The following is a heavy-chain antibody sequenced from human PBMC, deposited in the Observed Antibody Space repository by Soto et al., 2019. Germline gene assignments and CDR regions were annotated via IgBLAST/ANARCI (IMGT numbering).Heavy chain of an antibody. CDR1: GFTFSTYW. CDR3: ARDCGAPGIGSALGYYYHFGMDV. J-gene: IGHJ6*02. CDR2: IKEDGSEE. Sequence: EVQLVESGGGLVQPGGSLRLSCAASGFTFSTYWMNWVRQAPGKGLQWVANIKEDGSEEYYVDSVKGRFTISRDNAKNSLYLDMNSLRGEDTAVYYCARDCGAPGIGSALGYYYHFGMDVWGQGTTVTVPS. V-gene: IGHV3-7*05. D-gene: IGHD2-21*01.